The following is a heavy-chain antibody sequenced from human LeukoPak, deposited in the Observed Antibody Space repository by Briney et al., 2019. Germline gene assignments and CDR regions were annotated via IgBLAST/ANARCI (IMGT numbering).Heavy chain of an antibody. J-gene: IGHJ5*02. Sequence: GGSLRLSCAASGFTFSSYRMSWVRQAPGKGLEWVANIKQDGSEKYYVDSVKGRFTISRDNAKNSLYLQMNSLRAEDTAVYYCARVPHGYCSGGSCYFNWFDPWGQGTLVTVSS. V-gene: IGHV3-7*01. CDR3: ARVPHGYCSGGSCYFNWFDP. CDR2: IKQDGSEK. D-gene: IGHD2-15*01. CDR1: GFTFSSYR.